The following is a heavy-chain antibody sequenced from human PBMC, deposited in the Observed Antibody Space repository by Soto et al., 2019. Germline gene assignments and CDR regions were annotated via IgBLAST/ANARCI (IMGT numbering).Heavy chain of an antibody. V-gene: IGHV3-9*01. CDR2: ISWNSGSI. D-gene: IGHD6-19*01. J-gene: IGHJ4*02. CDR1: GFTFDDYA. Sequence: GGSLRLSCAASGFTFDDYAMHWVRQAPGKGLEWVSGISWNSGSIGYADSVKGRFTISRDNAKNSLYLQMNSLRAEDTALYYCAKDAIAVADPSEYFDYWGQGTLVTVS. CDR3: AKDAIAVADPSEYFDY.